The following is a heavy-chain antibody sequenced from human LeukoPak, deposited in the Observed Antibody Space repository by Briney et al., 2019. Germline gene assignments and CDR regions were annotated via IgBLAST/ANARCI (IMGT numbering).Heavy chain of an antibody. Sequence: PSETLSLTCTVSGGSTSSYYWSWIRQPPGKGLEWIGYIYYSGSANYNPSLKSRVTISVDTSKNQFSLKLSSVTAADTAVYYCARGSRGYFDYWGQGTLVTVS. CDR2: IYYSGSA. J-gene: IGHJ4*02. CDR1: GGSTSSYY. V-gene: IGHV4-59*01. CDR3: ARGSRGYFDY.